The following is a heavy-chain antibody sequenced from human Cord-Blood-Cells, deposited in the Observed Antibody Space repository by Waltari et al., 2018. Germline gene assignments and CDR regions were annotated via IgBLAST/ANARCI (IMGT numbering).Heavy chain of an antibody. CDR2: IYYSGST. CDR1: GGSISSSSSY. Sequence: QLQLQESGPGLVKPSETLSLPCPVSGGSISSSSSYWGWIRQPPGKGLEWIGSIYYSGSTYYNPSLKSRVTISVDTSKNQFSLKLSSVTAADTAVYYCARLEYSSYFDYWGQGTLVTVSS. V-gene: IGHV4-39*01. J-gene: IGHJ4*02. D-gene: IGHD6-6*01. CDR3: ARLEYSSYFDY.